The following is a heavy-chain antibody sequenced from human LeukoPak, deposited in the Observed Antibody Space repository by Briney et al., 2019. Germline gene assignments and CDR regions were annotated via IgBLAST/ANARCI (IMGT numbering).Heavy chain of an antibody. CDR2: IIPIHGIA. J-gene: IGHJ4*02. V-gene: IGHV1-69*04. Sequence: GASVKVSCKASGGTFSSYAISWVRQAPGQGLEWMGRIIPIHGIANYAQKFQGRVTITADKSTSTAYMELSSLRSEDTAVYYCARDPDTAMVTHDYWGQGTLVTVSS. CDR3: ARDPDTAMVTHDY. D-gene: IGHD5-18*01. CDR1: GGTFSSYA.